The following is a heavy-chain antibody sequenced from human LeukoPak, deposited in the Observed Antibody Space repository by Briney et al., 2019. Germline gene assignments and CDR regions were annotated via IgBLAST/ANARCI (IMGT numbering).Heavy chain of an antibody. CDR2: ISGSGDYT. D-gene: IGHD3-10*01. J-gene: IGHJ4*02. CDR3: ASTVGGSETYYNDH. V-gene: IGHV3-23*01. Sequence: GESLRLSCAASGFTFSSYAMSWVRQAPGKGLEWVSAISGSGDYTYYTDSVKGRFTMFRDNSKNTLYLQMNSLRAEDTAVYYCASTVGGSETYYNDHWGQGTLVSVSS. CDR1: GFTFSSYA.